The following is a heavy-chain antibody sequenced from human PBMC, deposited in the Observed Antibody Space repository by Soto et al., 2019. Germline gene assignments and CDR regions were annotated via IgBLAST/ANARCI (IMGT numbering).Heavy chain of an antibody. CDR1: GDSVSRNSGA. Sequence: PSQTLSLTCAISGDSVSRNSGAWNWIRQSPSRGLEWLGRTYYRSKWYNEYAPSVKSRITINPDTAKNQFALQLKSVTPDDTGVYYCARGNSNDEGYYYGMDVWGQGITVTVSS. V-gene: IGHV6-1*01. CDR2: TYYRSKWYN. D-gene: IGHD1-1*01. CDR3: ARGNSNDEGYYYGMDV. J-gene: IGHJ6*02.